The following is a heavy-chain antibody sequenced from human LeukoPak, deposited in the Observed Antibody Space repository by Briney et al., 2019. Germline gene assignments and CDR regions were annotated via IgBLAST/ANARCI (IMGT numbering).Heavy chain of an antibody. CDR3: ARYGGFLDY. CDR1: GCTVSSNY. J-gene: IGHJ4*02. Sequence: PGGSLRLSCAASGCTVSSNYMSWVRQAPGKGLEWVSVIYSGGSTYYADSVKGRFTVSRDNSKSTLYLQMNSLRGEDTAVYNCARYGGFLDYWGQGTLVTVSS. D-gene: IGHD3-16*01. CDR2: IYSGGST. V-gene: IGHV3-53*05.